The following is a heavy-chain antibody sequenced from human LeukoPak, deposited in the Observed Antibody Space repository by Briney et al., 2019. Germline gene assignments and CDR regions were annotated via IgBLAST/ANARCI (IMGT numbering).Heavy chain of an antibody. CDR3: AKASWVSSADAVL. J-gene: IGHJ4*02. V-gene: IGHV3-23*01. CDR2: LRGDGET. D-gene: IGHD3-16*01. CDR1: GFIFRDYA. Sequence: GGSLRLSCVASGFIFRDYAMSWVRQTPAGGLEWVSSLRGDGETFYTDSVKGRFTLSRDHSRNTVYLQLSNLRVEDTAVYYCAKASWVSSADAVLWGQGTLVTVS.